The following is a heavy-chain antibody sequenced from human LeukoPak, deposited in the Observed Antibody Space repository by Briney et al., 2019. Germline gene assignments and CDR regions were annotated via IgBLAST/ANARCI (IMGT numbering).Heavy chain of an antibody. D-gene: IGHD6-6*01. Sequence: SETLSLTCTVSGGAISSYYWSWIRQPPGKGLEWIGYIYYSGSTNYNPSLKSRVTISVDTSKNQFSLKLSSVTAADTAVYYCARSVPQPIAARPSYAFDIWGQGTMVTVSS. CDR2: IYYSGST. CDR3: ARSVPQPIAARPSYAFDI. V-gene: IGHV4-59*01. J-gene: IGHJ3*02. CDR1: GGAISSYY.